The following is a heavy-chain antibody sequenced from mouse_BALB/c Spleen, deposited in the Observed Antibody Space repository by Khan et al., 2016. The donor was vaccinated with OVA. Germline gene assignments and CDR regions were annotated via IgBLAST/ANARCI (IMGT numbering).Heavy chain of an antibody. Sequence: VQLQESGAELAKPGASVKLSCKASGYTFTTYWMHWVKQRPGQGLEWIGYIDPSTGYTEYNQKFKDKATLTTDKSSSTAYMQLSSLTSEDSAVYYCSGRDLYGFFAYWGQGTLVTVSA. D-gene: IGHD1-1*02. V-gene: IGHV1-7*01. CDR3: SGRDLYGFFAY. J-gene: IGHJ3*01. CDR1: GYTFTTYW. CDR2: IDPSTGYT.